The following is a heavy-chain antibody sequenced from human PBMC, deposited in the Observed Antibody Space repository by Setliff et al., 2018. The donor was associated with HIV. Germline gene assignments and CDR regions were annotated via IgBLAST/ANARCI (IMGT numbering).Heavy chain of an antibody. Sequence: GASVKVSCKASGYTFTSYGISGVRQAPGQGLEWMGWISAYNGNTNYAQKLQGRVTMTTDTSTSTAYMELRSLRSDDTAVYYCARDSEWGSYIFWTFDIWGQGTMVTVSS. D-gene: IGHD1-26*01. CDR3: ARDSEWGSYIFWTFDI. CDR1: GYTFTSYG. V-gene: IGHV1-18*01. J-gene: IGHJ3*02. CDR2: ISAYNGNT.